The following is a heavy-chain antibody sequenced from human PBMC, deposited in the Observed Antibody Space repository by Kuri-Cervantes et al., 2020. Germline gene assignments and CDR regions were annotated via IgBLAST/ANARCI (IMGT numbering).Heavy chain of an antibody. CDR2: IWYDGSNK. CDR1: GFTFSSYG. D-gene: IGHD6-19*01. Sequence: GGSLRLSCAASGFTFSSYGMHWVRQAPGKGLEWVAVIWYDGSNKYYADSVKGRFTISRDNSKNALYLQMNSLRAEDTAVYYCARESSGWYTADYWGQGTLVTVSS. V-gene: IGHV3-33*01. J-gene: IGHJ4*02. CDR3: ARESSGWYTADY.